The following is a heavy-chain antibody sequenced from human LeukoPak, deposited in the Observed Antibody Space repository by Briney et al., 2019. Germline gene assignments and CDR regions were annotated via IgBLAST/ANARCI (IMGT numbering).Heavy chain of an antibody. V-gene: IGHV1-69*04. CDR2: IIPIFGIA. CDR3: ARESNYYDSSGYRYYYGMDV. Sequence: SVKVSCRASVGTFSSYAISWVPQAPGQGREWMGRIIPIFGIANYAQNFQGRVTITADKSTSTAYMELSSLRSEDAAVYYCARESNYYDSSGYRYYYGMDVWGQGTTVTVSS. CDR1: VGTFSSYA. J-gene: IGHJ6*02. D-gene: IGHD3-22*01.